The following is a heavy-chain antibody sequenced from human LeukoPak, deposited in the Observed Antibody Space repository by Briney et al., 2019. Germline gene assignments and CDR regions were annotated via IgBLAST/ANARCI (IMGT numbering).Heavy chain of an antibody. Sequence: GGSLRPSCAASGFTFSSYWMHWVRQAPGKGLVWVSRINSDGTSTTYADSVKGRFTISRDNAKNTLYLQMNSLRAEDTAVYYCARAKRDSSGYYWVYWGQGTLVTVSS. CDR1: GFTFSSYW. CDR2: INSDGTST. D-gene: IGHD3-22*01. V-gene: IGHV3-74*01. J-gene: IGHJ4*02. CDR3: ARAKRDSSGYYWVY.